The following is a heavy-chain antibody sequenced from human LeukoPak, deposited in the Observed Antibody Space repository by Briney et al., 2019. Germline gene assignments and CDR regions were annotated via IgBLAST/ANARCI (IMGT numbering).Heavy chain of an antibody. Sequence: PGRSLRLSCAASVFTFSGYSINLVRQAPGKGLQWVSYISESSSHTYYADSVKGRFTISRDNAKNSLYLQMNSLRVEDTGIYHCARDRAVKARIGGMDVWGQGTTVIVSS. D-gene: IGHD5-24*01. V-gene: IGHV3-21*06. CDR3: ARDRAVKARIGGMDV. CDR1: VFTFSGYS. CDR2: ISESSSHT. J-gene: IGHJ6*02.